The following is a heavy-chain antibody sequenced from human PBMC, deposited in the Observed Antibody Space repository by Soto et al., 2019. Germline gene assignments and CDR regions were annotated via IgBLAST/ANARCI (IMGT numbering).Heavy chain of an antibody. Sequence: QVQLVQSGAEVKKPGSSVKVSCKASGGTFSSYAISWVRQAPGQGLEWMGGIIPIFGTANYAQKFQGRVTITADESTRTAYMELSSLRSEDTAVYYCARAVRYYYDSSGYYYFDYWGQGTLVTVSS. CDR1: GGTFSSYA. J-gene: IGHJ4*02. V-gene: IGHV1-69*01. CDR2: IIPIFGTA. CDR3: ARAVRYYYDSSGYYYFDY. D-gene: IGHD3-22*01.